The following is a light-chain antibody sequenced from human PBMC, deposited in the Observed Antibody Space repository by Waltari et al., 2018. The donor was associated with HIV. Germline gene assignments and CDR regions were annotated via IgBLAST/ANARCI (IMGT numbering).Light chain of an antibody. CDR3: QQRHSWPPIT. Sequence: EIVLTQSPATLSLAPGDTATLSCRASQSVPNFLAWYQQKPGQAPRLLISDVSKRATGVPARFSGSGSGTDFTLTISSLEPEDFAVYYCQQRHSWPPITFGQGTRLEIK. CDR2: DVS. V-gene: IGKV3-11*01. CDR1: QSVPNF. J-gene: IGKJ5*01.